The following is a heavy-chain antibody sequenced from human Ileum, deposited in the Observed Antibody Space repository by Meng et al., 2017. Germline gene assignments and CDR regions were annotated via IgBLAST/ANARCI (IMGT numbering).Heavy chain of an antibody. J-gene: IGHJ3*01. D-gene: IGHD3/OR15-3a*01. Sequence: GESLKLSCEASGFTFSSYSMGWVRQAPGKGLEWVAIISDSGDATYYADSVQGRFTISRDNSNNRLYLQMNSLRAEDTAVYYCAKNRTVGLAAFDVWGLGTMVTVSS. CDR3: AKNRTVGLAAFDV. CDR1: GFTFSSYS. CDR2: ISDSGDAT. V-gene: IGHV3-23*01.